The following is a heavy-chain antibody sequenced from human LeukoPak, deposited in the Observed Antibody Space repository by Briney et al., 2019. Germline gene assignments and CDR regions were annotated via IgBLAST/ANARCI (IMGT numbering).Heavy chain of an antibody. D-gene: IGHD3-22*01. V-gene: IGHV1-2*06. J-gene: IGHJ4*02. CDR1: GYTFTGYY. CDR2: INPNSGGT. CDR3: ARGAYYYDSSGEFDY. Sequence: GASVKVSCKASGYTFTGYYVHWVRQAPGQGLEWMGRINPNSGGTNYAQKFQGRVTMTRDTSISIAYMELSRLRSDDTAVYYCARGAYYYDSSGEFDYWGQGTLVTVSS.